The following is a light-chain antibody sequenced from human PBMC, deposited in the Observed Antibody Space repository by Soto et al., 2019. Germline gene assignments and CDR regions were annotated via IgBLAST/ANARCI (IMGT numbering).Light chain of an antibody. V-gene: IGKV3-20*01. J-gene: IGKJ4*01. CDR2: GAS. Sequence: EIVLTQSPGTLSLSPGERATLSCRASQTVTTNYLAWFQHKPRQAPRLLIYGASSRATGIPDRFSGSGSGTDFTLTINRLEPEDFAVYFCQQYSDSPLTFGGGTKVEIK. CDR3: QQYSDSPLT. CDR1: QTVTTNY.